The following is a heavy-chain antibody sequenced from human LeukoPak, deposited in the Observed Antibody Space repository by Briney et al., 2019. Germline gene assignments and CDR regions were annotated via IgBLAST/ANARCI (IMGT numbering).Heavy chain of an antibody. V-gene: IGHV3-48*01. CDR1: GFTFSSYG. CDR3: ARGGAARPDI. D-gene: IGHD6-6*01. Sequence: GGSLRLSWAASGFTFSSYGMNWVRRAPGKGLEWVSYISSSSSNINYADSVKGRFTISRDNARNSLYLQMNSLRAEDTAVYYCARGGAARPDIWGQGTMVTVSS. CDR2: ISSSSSNI. J-gene: IGHJ3*02.